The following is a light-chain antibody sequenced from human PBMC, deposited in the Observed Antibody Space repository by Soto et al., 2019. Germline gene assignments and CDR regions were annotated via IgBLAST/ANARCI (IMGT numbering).Light chain of an antibody. J-gene: IGKJ1*01. CDR2: GAS. V-gene: IGKV3-20*01. Sequence: EIVLTQSPGTLSLSPGARAPLSCRASQSVSSSYLAWYQQKPGQDPRLLIYGASSRATGIPDRFSGSGSGTDFTLTISRLEPEDFAVYYCQQYGSSAWTFGQGTKVDI. CDR1: QSVSSSY. CDR3: QQYGSSAWT.